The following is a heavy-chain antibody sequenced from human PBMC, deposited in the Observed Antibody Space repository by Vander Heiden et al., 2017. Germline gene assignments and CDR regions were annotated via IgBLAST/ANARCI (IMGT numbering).Heavy chain of an antibody. CDR3: AKGRRGGVVIIDG. D-gene: IGHD3-3*01. V-gene: IGHV4-59*01. CDR2: IYYSGST. CDR1: GGSISSYY. J-gene: IGHJ4*02. Sequence: QVQLQESGPGLVTPSETLSLTCTVSGGSISSYYWSWIRQPPGKGLEWIGYIYYSGSTNYNPALKSRVTISVDTSKNQFSLKMRSVTAADTAVYYYAKGRRGGVVIIDGWGQGTMVTVYS.